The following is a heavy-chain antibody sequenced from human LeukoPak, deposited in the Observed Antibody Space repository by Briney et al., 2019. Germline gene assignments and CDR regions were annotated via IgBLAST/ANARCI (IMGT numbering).Heavy chain of an antibody. Sequence: PSETLSRNCTVSGGSISSYYWSWIRQPAGKGLEWIGRIYTSGSINYNPSLKSRVTMSVDTSKNQFSLKLSSVTAADTAVYYCAAPLPPLGFDPWGQGTLVTVSS. CDR3: AAPLPPLGFDP. J-gene: IGHJ5*02. CDR1: GGSISSYY. CDR2: IYTSGSI. V-gene: IGHV4-4*07.